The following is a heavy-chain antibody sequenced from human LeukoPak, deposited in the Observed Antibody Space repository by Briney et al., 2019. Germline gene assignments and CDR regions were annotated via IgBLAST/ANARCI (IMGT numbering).Heavy chain of an antibody. CDR1: GLTVSSIY. V-gene: IGHV3-53*01. Sequence: GGSLRLSCAASGLTVSSIYMSWVRQAPGKGLDWVSVIYTGGSTYYADSVKGRFTISRDNSKSTLYLQMNSLRAEDTAVYYCASPGGGDYYNSWGQGTLVTVSS. J-gene: IGHJ4*02. D-gene: IGHD3-10*01. CDR3: ASPGGGDYYNS. CDR2: IYTGGST.